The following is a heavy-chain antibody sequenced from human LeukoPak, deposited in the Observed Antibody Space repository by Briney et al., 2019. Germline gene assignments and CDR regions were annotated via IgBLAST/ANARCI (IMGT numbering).Heavy chain of an antibody. CDR3: ARGTTGLSAYRNSWYFDY. CDR2: SRNKDNSYYT. Sequence: GGSLRLSCAASGFTFSGHYVDWVRQVPGKGLEWVGRSRNKDNSYYTEYAASVKGRFTISRDDSRDSLYLQMNSLKTEDTAVYYCARGTTGLSAYRNSWYFDYWGQGTLVTVSS. D-gene: IGHD6-13*01. CDR1: GFTFSGHY. J-gene: IGHJ4*02. V-gene: IGHV3-72*01.